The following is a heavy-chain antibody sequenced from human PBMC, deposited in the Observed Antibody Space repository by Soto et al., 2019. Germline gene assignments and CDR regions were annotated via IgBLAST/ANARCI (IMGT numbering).Heavy chain of an antibody. D-gene: IGHD1-1*01. V-gene: IGHV3-23*01. Sequence: EVQLLESGGGLVQPGGSLRLSCVGSGFTFSSYDMTWVRQAPGKGLEWVSSFSFYGRRDNTYYADSVKGRFTISRDNSRNTVYLQMDNLRVEDTAVYYCAKSIYNDKGGPNDHWGQGTLVTVSS. CDR2: FSFYGRRDNT. CDR1: GFTFSSYD. CDR3: AKSIYNDKGGPNDH. J-gene: IGHJ4*02.